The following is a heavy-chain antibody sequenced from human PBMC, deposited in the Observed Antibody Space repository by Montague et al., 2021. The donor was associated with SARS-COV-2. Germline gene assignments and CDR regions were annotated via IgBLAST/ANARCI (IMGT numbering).Heavy chain of an antibody. J-gene: IGHJ6*02. V-gene: IGHV4-39*01. Sequence: SETLSLTCAVSGGSISSGSYYWGWIRQPPGKGLEWIGSIHYSGSTYYNPSLKSRVSISVDTSKNQFSLKLSSVTAADTAVYYCARLWDTVYYYYGMDVWGQGTTVTVS. D-gene: IGHD1-26*01. CDR1: GGSISSGSYY. CDR3: ARLWDTVYYYYGMDV. CDR2: IHYSGST.